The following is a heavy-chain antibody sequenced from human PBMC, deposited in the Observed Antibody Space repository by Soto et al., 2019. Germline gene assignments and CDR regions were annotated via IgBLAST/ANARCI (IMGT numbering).Heavy chain of an antibody. CDR1: GGTFSSYA. J-gene: IGHJ3*02. V-gene: IGHV1-69*01. CDR2: IIPIFGTA. D-gene: IGHD3-3*01. Sequence: QVQLVQSGAEVKKPGSSVKVSCKASGGTFSSYAISWVRQAPGQGLEWMGGIIPIFGTANYAQKFQGRVTITADESTSTAYMELSSLRSEDTSVYYCARVKDQDDFWSGDAFDIWGQGTMVTVSS. CDR3: ARVKDQDDFWSGDAFDI.